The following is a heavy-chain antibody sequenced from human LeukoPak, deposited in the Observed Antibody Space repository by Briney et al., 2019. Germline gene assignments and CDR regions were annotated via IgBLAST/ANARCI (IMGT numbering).Heavy chain of an antibody. V-gene: IGHV4-30-4*02. Sequence: SETLSLTCTVSGGSIRSDNYYWSWIHQPPGKGLEWIGYVYYSGTTYFNPSLKSRTTISVDTSKNQFSLKLSSVTAADTAVYYCARVGATGRVDPWGQGTLVTVSS. CDR3: ARVGATGRVDP. D-gene: IGHD1-26*01. CDR2: VYYSGTT. CDR1: GGSIRSDNYY. J-gene: IGHJ5*02.